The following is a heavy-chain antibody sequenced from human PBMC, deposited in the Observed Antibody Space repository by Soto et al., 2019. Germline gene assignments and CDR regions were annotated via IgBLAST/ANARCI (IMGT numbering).Heavy chain of an antibody. CDR2: IIPILGIA. Sequence: SVKVSCKASGGTFSTYTITWVRQAPGQGLEWMGRIIPILGIANYAQKFQGRVTITADKSTSTAYMELSSLRSEDTAVYYCANAYYDILTGYSGPFDIWGQGTMVTVSS. J-gene: IGHJ3*02. CDR1: GGTFSTYT. V-gene: IGHV1-69*02. D-gene: IGHD3-9*01. CDR3: ANAYYDILTGYSGPFDI.